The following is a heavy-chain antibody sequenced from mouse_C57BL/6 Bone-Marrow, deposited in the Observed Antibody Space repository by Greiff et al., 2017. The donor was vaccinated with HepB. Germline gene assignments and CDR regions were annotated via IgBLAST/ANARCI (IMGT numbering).Heavy chain of an antibody. Sequence: QVQLQQSGAELVKPGASVKLSCKASGYTFTSYWMHWVKQRPGQGLEWIGMIHPNSGSTNYNEKFKSKATLTVDKSSSTAYMQLISLTSEDSAVYYCARMGDSFYAMDYWGQGTSVTVSS. CDR1: GYTFTSYW. CDR3: ARMGDSFYAMDY. J-gene: IGHJ4*01. D-gene: IGHD2-12*01. V-gene: IGHV1-64*01. CDR2: IHPNSGST.